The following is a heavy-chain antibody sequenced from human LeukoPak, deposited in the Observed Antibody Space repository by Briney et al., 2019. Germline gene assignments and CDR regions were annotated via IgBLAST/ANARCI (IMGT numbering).Heavy chain of an antibody. CDR1: GYTFTSYY. V-gene: IGHV1-2*02. Sequence: GASVKVSCKASGYTFTSYYMHWVRQAPGQGLEWMGWINPNSGGTNYAQKFQGRVTMTRDTSISTAYMELSRLRSDDTAVYYCAREDKGIVGASRFWGQGTLVTVSS. J-gene: IGHJ4*02. CDR2: INPNSGGT. D-gene: IGHD1-26*01. CDR3: AREDKGIVGASRF.